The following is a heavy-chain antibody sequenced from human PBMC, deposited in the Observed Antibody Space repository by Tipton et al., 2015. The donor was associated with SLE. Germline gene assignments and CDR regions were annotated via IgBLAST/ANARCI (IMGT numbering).Heavy chain of an antibody. Sequence: TLSLTCTVSGGSISSGSYYLSWIRQPAGKRLGWIGHIYTSGSTNYNPSLKSRVTMSVDTSKNQFSLKLSSVTAADTAVYYCARSGEWLVPIFDYWGQGTLVTVSS. CDR1: GGSISSGSYY. CDR3: ARSGEWLVPIFDY. V-gene: IGHV4-61*09. D-gene: IGHD6-19*01. J-gene: IGHJ4*02. CDR2: IYTSGST.